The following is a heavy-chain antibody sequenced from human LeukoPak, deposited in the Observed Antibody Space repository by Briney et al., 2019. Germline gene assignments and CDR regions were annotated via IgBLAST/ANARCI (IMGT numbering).Heavy chain of an antibody. Sequence: PSETLSLTCTVSSGSISSYYWSWIRQPAGKGLEWIGRIYTSGSTNYNPSLKSRVTMSVDTSKNQFSLKLSSVTAADTAVYYCARETSQKGAHYMDVWGKGTTVTISS. D-gene: IGHD3-16*01. J-gene: IGHJ6*03. CDR1: SGSISSYY. CDR3: ARETSQKGAHYMDV. V-gene: IGHV4-4*07. CDR2: IYTSGST.